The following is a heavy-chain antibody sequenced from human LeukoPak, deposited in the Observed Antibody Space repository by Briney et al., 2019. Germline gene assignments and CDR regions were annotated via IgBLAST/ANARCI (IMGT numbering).Heavy chain of an antibody. V-gene: IGHV3-7*01. CDR3: AGRGAYSSSPLGH. CDR1: RFTFSSYW. D-gene: IGHD6-6*01. J-gene: IGHJ4*02. CDR2: IKQDGSEK. Sequence: GGSLRLSCAASRFTFSSYWMSWVRQAPGKGLEWVANIKQDGSEKYYADSVKGRFTISRDNAKNSLYLQMNSLRAEDTAVYYCAGRGAYSSSPLGHWGQGTLVTVSS.